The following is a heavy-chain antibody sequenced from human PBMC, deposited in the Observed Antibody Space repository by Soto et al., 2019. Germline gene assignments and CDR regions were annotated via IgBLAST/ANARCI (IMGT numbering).Heavy chain of an antibody. V-gene: IGHV4-4*02. Sequence: SETLSLTCAVSSGSISSSNWWSWVRQPPGKGLEWIGEIYHSGSTNYNPSLKSRVTISVDKSKNQFSLKLSSVTAADTAVYYCARSNELLLWFGELQDYYFDYWGQGTLVTVSS. CDR3: ARSNELLLWFGELQDYYFDY. CDR1: SGSISSSNW. CDR2: IYHSGST. D-gene: IGHD3-10*01. J-gene: IGHJ4*02.